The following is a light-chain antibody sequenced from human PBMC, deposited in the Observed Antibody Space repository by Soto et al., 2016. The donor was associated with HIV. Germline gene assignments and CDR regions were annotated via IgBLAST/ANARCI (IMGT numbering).Light chain of an antibody. CDR2: KTS. CDR3: QQYNSFPWT. J-gene: IGKJ1*01. CDR1: QSISKW. V-gene: IGKV1-5*03. Sequence: DIQMTQSPSTLSASVGDRVTITCRAGQSISKWLAWYQAKPGKVPKLLTYKTSSLQSGVPSRFGGSGSGTQFNLTISSLQSDDSATYYCQQYNSFPWTFGQGTKVEIK.